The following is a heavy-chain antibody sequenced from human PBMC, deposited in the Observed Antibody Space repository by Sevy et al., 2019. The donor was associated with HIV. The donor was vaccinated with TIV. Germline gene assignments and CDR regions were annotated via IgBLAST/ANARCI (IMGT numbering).Heavy chain of an antibody. CDR1: GFSFDSYG. CDR3: VKGGGGHYDPDEIAYYFYYYNMDV. CDR2: ISGSGTRT. V-gene: IGHV3-23*01. Sequence: GGSLRLSCAVSGFSFDSYGMTWVRQAPGKGLEWVSAISGSGTRTYYADSVKGRFIISRDNSKNTLDLQMNSLRAEDMALYYWVKGGGGHYDPDEIAYYFYYYNMDVWGKGTTVTVSS. J-gene: IGHJ6*03. D-gene: IGHD3-22*01.